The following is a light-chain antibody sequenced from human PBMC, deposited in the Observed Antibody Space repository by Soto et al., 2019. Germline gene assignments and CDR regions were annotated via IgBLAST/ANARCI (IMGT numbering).Light chain of an antibody. CDR3: QKYNTASWT. V-gene: IGKV1-27*01. CDR2: AAS. CDR1: QDISNY. J-gene: IGKJ1*01. Sequence: GDRVTIPCRASQDISNYLAWYQQKPGKVPELLIYAASTLQSGVPSRFSGSGSGTNFTLTITSLQPEDVATYYCQKYNTASWTFGQGTRVEI.